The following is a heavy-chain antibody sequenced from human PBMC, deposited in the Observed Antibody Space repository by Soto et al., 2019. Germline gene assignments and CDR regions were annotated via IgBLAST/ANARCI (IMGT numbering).Heavy chain of an antibody. Sequence: QVLLVQSGPEVKKPGSSVKVSCKASGGTFNNYAINWVRQAPGKGLEWMGGIIPTFGTGNHAQKFQGRVTMTADESTTTAYMELNSLRSEDTAIYYCSSFDGALIRGGRSSPYEMDVWCQGTTVIVSS. V-gene: IGHV1-69*01. D-gene: IGHD3-10*01. CDR3: SSFDGALIRGGRSSPYEMDV. CDR1: GGTFNNYA. J-gene: IGHJ6*02. CDR2: IIPTFGTG.